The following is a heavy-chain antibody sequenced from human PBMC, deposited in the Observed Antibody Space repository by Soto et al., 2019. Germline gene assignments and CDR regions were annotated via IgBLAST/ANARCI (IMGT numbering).Heavy chain of an antibody. J-gene: IGHJ4*02. CDR1: GGSISSSNW. CDR3: ARVTSGLSPFDY. D-gene: IGHD6-19*01. Sequence: PSETLSLTCAVSGGSISSSNWWSWVRQPPGKGLEWIGEIFHSGSTNYNPSLKSRVTISLDMSNNQFSLKLNSVTAADTAVYYCARVTSGLSPFDYWGQGTLVTVSS. V-gene: IGHV4-4*02. CDR2: IFHSGST.